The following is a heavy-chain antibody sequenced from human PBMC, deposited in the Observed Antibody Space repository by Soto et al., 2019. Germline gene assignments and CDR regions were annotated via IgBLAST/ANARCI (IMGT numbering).Heavy chain of an antibody. CDR2: INAYNGNT. Sequence: ASVKVSCKASGYTSSSYSISWVRQAPGQGLEWMGWINAYNGNTNYAQKLQGRVTMTTDTSTSTAYMELRSLRSDDTAVYYCARGTYYYGSGPHPLDYWGQGTLVTVSS. J-gene: IGHJ4*02. D-gene: IGHD3-10*01. V-gene: IGHV1-18*01. CDR1: GYTSSSYS. CDR3: ARGTYYYGSGPHPLDY.